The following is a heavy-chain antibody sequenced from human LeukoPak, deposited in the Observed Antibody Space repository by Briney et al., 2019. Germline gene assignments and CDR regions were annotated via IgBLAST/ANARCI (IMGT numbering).Heavy chain of an antibody. CDR1: GFTFSSYA. Sequence: SGGSLRLPCAASGFTFSSYAMSWVRQAPGKGLEWVSAISGSGGSTYYADSVKGRFTISRDNSKNTLYLQMNSLRAEDTAVYYCAKDSVGSGSYYVGGASDIWGQGTMVTVSS. CDR2: ISGSGGST. J-gene: IGHJ3*02. D-gene: IGHD1-26*01. V-gene: IGHV3-23*01. CDR3: AKDSVGSGSYYVGGASDI.